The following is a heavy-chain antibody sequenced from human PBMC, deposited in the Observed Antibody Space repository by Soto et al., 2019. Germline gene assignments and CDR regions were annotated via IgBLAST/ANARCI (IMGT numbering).Heavy chain of an antibody. V-gene: IGHV3-23*01. Sequence: GGSLRLSCAASGFTFSNYALSWVRQPPGKGLEWVSTISISGASSYYADSVQGRFTISRDNSKNTLYLQMNSLRAEDTAVYYCANFGTTGYYTVDYWGQGILVTVSS. CDR3: ANFGTTGYYTVDY. D-gene: IGHD3-9*01. J-gene: IGHJ4*02. CDR1: GFTFSNYA. CDR2: ISISGASS.